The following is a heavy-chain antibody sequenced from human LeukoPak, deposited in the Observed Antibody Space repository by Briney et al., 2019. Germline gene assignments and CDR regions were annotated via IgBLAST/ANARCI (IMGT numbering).Heavy chain of an antibody. V-gene: IGHV4-4*09. Sequence: PSETLSLTCAVSGVSISAYCWGWIRQPPGKGLEWIGYIHTSGSNNQYPSLKSRVTISVDKSKNHFSLRLTSVTAADTAVYYCARLSAAVHLGAFDLWGQGTMVTVSS. J-gene: IGHJ3*01. D-gene: IGHD3-3*01. CDR2: IHTSGSN. CDR3: ARLSAAVHLGAFDL. CDR1: GVSISAYC.